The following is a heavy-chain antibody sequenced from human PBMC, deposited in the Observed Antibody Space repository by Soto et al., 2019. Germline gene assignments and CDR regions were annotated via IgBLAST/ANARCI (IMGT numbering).Heavy chain of an antibody. J-gene: IGHJ4*02. CDR2: IIPTFGTT. D-gene: IGHD1-26*01. Sequence: SVKVSCKASGGTFRSYAISWVRQAPGQGLEWMGGIIPTFGTTNYAQKFQGRVTITADDSTTTVYMDLSSLRSEDTAMYYCARDPYRRCHFDDCGQGTLVTVSS. CDR3: ARDPYRRCHFDD. CDR1: GGTFRSYA. V-gene: IGHV1-69*13.